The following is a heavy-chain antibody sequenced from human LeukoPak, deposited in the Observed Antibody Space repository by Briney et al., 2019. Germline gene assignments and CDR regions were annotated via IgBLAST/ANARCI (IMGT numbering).Heavy chain of an antibody. CDR3: AKEGGQGRYFDWFPFDY. CDR1: GFTFSSYA. V-gene: IGHV3-23*01. J-gene: IGHJ4*02. CDR2: ISGSGGST. D-gene: IGHD3-9*01. Sequence: PGGSLRLSCAASGFTFSSYAMSWVRQAPGKGLEWVSAISGSGGSTYYADSVKGRFTISRDNSKSTLYLQMNSLRAEDTAVYYCAKEGGQGRYFDWFPFDYWGQGTLVTVSS.